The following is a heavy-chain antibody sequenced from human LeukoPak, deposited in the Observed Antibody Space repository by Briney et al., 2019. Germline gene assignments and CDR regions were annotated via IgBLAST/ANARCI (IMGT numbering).Heavy chain of an antibody. D-gene: IGHD4-17*01. J-gene: IGHJ5*02. CDR1: GGSFSGYY. Sequence: SETLSLTCAVDGGSFSGYYWSWIRQSPGKGLEWIGEIIHSGNTNYNPSLKSRVTLSVDTSKNQFSLKLRSVTAADTAVYYCARGTVPFDPWGQGTLVTVSS. CDR3: ARGTVPFDP. CDR2: IIHSGNT. V-gene: IGHV4-34*01.